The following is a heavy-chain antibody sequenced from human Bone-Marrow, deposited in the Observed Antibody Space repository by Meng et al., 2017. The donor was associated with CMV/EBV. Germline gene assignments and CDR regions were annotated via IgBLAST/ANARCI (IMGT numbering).Heavy chain of an antibody. V-gene: IGHV3-30*04. D-gene: IGHD3-22*01. J-gene: IGHJ6*02. Sequence: GESLKISCAASGFTFSSYAMHWVRQAPGKGLEWVAVISYDGSNKYYADSVKGRFTISRDNSKNTLYLQMNSLRAEDTAVYYCARVRETRIYYDSSGYSPDYYYGMDVWGQTTTVAASS. CDR2: ISYDGSNK. CDR1: GFTFSSYA. CDR3: ARVRETRIYYDSSGYSPDYYYGMDV.